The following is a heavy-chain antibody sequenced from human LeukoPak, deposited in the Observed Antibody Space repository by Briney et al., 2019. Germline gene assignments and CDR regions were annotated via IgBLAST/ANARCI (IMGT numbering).Heavy chain of an antibody. J-gene: IGHJ4*02. CDR1: GFTVSSNY. V-gene: IGHV3-66*01. CDR2: IYNDGSS. Sequence: GGSLRLSCAASGFTVSSNYMSWVRQAPGKGLEWVSVIYNDGSSYYADSVKGRFTISRDNSKNTLYLQMNSLRAEDTAVYYCARDRPFGGVLDFDYWGQGTLVTVSS. CDR3: ARDRPFGGVLDFDY. D-gene: IGHD3-16*01.